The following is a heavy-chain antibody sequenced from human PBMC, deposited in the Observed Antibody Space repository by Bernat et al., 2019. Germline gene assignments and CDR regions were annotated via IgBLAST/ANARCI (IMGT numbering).Heavy chain of an antibody. J-gene: IGHJ3*02. V-gene: IGHV3-30*02. Sequence: QVDLVESGGGVVQPGGSLRLSCAASGFSFSNYGIHWVRQAPGKGLEWVAFIRYDGSGKFYAESVKGRFTISRDNSKSTLDLQMNSLRVEDTAVYYCVKEWERRKEACDIWGRGAMVSVSS. CDR3: VKEWERRKEACDI. D-gene: IGHD1-26*01. CDR2: IRYDGSGK. CDR1: GFSFSNYG.